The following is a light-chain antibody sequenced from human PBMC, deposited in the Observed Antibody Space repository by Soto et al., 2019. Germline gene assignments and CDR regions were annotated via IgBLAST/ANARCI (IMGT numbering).Light chain of an antibody. J-gene: IGKJ5*01. CDR3: QQYDNLPIT. Sequence: DIPMTQSPSSLSASVGDRVTITCQASQDISNYLNWYQQKPGKAPKLLIYDASNLETGVPSRFSGSGSGTEFTFTISSLQPEDIATYYCQQYDNLPITFGQGTGLEIK. CDR1: QDISNY. CDR2: DAS. V-gene: IGKV1-33*01.